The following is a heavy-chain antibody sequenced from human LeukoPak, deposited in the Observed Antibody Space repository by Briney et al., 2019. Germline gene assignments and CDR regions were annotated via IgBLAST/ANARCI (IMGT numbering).Heavy chain of an antibody. CDR1: GYTLTELS. CDR2: FDPEDGET. D-gene: IGHD2-2*01. CDR3: ATAKPGDIVVVPAAMPFDY. V-gene: IGHV1-24*01. Sequence: ASVKVSCKVSGYTLTELSMHWVRQAPGKGLEWMGGFDPEDGETIYAQKSQGGVTMTEDTSTDTAYMELSSLRSEDTAVYYCATAKPGDIVVVPAAMPFDYWGQGTLVTVSS. J-gene: IGHJ4*02.